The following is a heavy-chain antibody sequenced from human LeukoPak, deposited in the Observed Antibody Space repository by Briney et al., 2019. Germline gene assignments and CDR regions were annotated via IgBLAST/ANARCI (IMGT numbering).Heavy chain of an antibody. CDR2: ISYDGSNK. V-gene: IGHV3-30-3*01. J-gene: IGHJ4*02. D-gene: IGHD5-18*01. CDR3: ARTHLTYSYGPLGY. Sequence: GRSLRLSCAASGFTFSSYAMHWVRQAPGKGLEWVAVISYDGSNKYYADSVKGRFTISRDNSKNTLYLQMNSLRAEDTAVYYCARTHLTYSYGPLGYWGQGTLVTVSS. CDR1: GFTFSSYA.